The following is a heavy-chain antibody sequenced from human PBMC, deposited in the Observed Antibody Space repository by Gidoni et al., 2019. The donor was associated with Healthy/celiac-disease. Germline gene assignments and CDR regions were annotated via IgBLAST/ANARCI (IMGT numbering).Heavy chain of an antibody. CDR1: GYSISSGYY. CDR3: ARDRIAARTYYFDY. Sequence: QVQLQESGPGLVKPSETLSLTCAVSGYSISSGYYWGWIRQPPGKGLEWIGSIYHSGSTYYNPSLKSRVTISVDTSKNQFSLKLSSVTAADTAVYYCARDRIAARTYYFDYWGQGTLVTVSS. V-gene: IGHV4-38-2*02. CDR2: IYHSGST. J-gene: IGHJ4*02. D-gene: IGHD6-6*01.